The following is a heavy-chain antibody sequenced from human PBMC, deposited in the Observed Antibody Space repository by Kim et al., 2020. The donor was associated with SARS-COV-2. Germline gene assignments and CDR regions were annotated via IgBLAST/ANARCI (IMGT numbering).Heavy chain of an antibody. D-gene: IGHD2-21*02. Sequence: SETLSLTCTVSGGSISSSSYYWGWIRQPPGKGLEWIGSIYYSGSTYYNPSLKSRVTISVDTSKNQFSLKLSSVTAADTAVYYCARQSDLHYYYYGMDVWGQGTTVTVSS. CDR3: ARQSDLHYYYYGMDV. J-gene: IGHJ6*02. CDR2: IYYSGST. CDR1: GGSISSSSYY. V-gene: IGHV4-39*01.